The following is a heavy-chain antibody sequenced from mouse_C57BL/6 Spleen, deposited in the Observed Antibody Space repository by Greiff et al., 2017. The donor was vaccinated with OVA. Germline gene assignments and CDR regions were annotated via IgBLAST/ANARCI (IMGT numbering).Heavy chain of an antibody. CDR1: GYTFTDYE. CDR3: TRRYGSFDY. D-gene: IGHD1-1*01. CDR2: IDPETGGT. V-gene: IGHV1-15*01. J-gene: IGHJ2*01. Sequence: QVQLQQSGAELVRPGASVTLSCKASGYTFTDYEMHWVKQTPVHGLEWIGAIDPETGGTAYNQKFKGKAILTADKSSSTAYMELRSLTSEDSAVYYCTRRYGSFDYWGQGTTLTVSS.